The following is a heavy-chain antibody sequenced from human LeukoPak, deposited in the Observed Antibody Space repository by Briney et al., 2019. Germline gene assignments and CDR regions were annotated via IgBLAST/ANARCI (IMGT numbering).Heavy chain of an antibody. V-gene: IGHV3-9*01. CDR3: AGFLTARFMVPTSGGGAY. D-gene: IGHD4/OR15-4a*01. Sequence: PGGSLRLSCAASGFTFDDYAMHWVRQAPGKGLEWVSGISWNSGSIGYADSVKGRFTISRDNAKNSLYLQMNSLRAEDTALYYCAGFLTARFMVPTSGGGAYWAQEPLVTVSS. CDR2: ISWNSGSI. CDR1: GFTFDDYA. J-gene: IGHJ4*02.